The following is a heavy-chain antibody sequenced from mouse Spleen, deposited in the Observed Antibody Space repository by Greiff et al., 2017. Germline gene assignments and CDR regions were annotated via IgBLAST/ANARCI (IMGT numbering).Heavy chain of an antibody. J-gene: IGHJ1*01. V-gene: IGHV14-4*01. CDR3: TTEIITTVVGYWYFDV. Sequence: EVKLQQSGAELVRPGASVKLSCTASGFNIKDDYMHWVKQRPEQGLEWIGWIDPENGDTEYASKFQGKATITADTSSNTAYLQLSSLTSEDTAVYYCTTEIITTVVGYWYFDVWGAGTTVTVSS. CDR2: IDPENGDT. CDR1: GFNIKDDY. D-gene: IGHD1-1*01.